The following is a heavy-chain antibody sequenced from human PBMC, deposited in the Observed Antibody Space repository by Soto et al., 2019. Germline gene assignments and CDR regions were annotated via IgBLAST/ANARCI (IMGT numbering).Heavy chain of an antibody. CDR1: GYSFTGYY. CDR2: INPNSGAT. Sequence: GASVKVSCKTSGYSFTGYYIHWVRQAPGQGLEWMGWINPNSGATLYARKFQGRVIVSRDTSISTAFMELSSLSSDDTAVYYCARGPFNYDSSGYYVYRGQGTLVTVSS. CDR3: ARGPFNYDSSGYYVY. J-gene: IGHJ1*01. D-gene: IGHD3-22*01. V-gene: IGHV1-2*02.